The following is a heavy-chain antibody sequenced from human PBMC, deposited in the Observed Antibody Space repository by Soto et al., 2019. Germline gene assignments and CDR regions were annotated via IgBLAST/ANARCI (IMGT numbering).Heavy chain of an antibody. CDR3: ARDPNSSSYSYFDY. Sequence: PGGSLRLSCAASGFTFSTFAVHWVRQAPGKGLEWVAVISYDGSNKYYADSVKGRFTISRDNSKNTLYLQMNSLRAEDTAVYYCARDPNSSSYSYFDYWGQGTLVTVSS. CDR1: GFTFSTFA. V-gene: IGHV3-30-3*01. D-gene: IGHD6-6*01. J-gene: IGHJ4*02. CDR2: ISYDGSNK.